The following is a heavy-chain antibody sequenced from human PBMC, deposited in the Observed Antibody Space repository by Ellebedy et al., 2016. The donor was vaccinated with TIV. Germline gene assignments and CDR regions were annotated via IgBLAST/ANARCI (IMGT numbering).Heavy chain of an antibody. D-gene: IGHD2-15*01. V-gene: IGHV2-70*04. J-gene: IGHJ4*02. CDR3: ARISGGWGFDY. Sequence: SGPTLVKPTQTLTLTCTSSGFSPSTTRVGVSWIRQPPGKALEWLARIDWDDDKFYSPSLRTRLSISKDSSENQVVLTMTNMDPEDTATYYCARISGGWGFDYWGQGALVTVSS. CDR1: GFSPSTTRVG. CDR2: IDWDDDK.